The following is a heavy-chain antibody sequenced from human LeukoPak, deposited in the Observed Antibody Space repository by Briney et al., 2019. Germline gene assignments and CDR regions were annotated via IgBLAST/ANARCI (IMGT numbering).Heavy chain of an antibody. V-gene: IGHV4-38-2*02. J-gene: IGHJ6*03. D-gene: IGHD5-12*01. CDR3: ARAYEDYMDV. CDR1: GSSITSLHS. CDR2: MYHSGKP. Sequence: SETLSLTRIVSGSSITSLHSWGWIRQPPGKGLEWVGSMYHSGKPYYNPSLKSRVTISADTSKNQFSLKLTSVTAADTAIYYCARAYEDYMDVWGKGTTVTVSS.